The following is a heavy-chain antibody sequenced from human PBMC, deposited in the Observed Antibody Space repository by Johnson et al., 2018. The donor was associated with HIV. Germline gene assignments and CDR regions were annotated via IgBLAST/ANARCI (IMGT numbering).Heavy chain of an antibody. V-gene: IGHV3-30-3*01. J-gene: IGHJ3*02. CDR3: AARIAVADDDAFDI. Sequence: QMQLVESGGGLVQPGGSLRLSCAASGFTFSSYAMHWVRQAPGKGLEWVAVISYDGSNKYYADSVKGRFTISRDNSKNTLYLQMNSLRAEDTAVYYCAARIAVADDDAFDIWGQGTMVTVSS. CDR1: GFTFSSYA. D-gene: IGHD6-19*01. CDR2: ISYDGSNK.